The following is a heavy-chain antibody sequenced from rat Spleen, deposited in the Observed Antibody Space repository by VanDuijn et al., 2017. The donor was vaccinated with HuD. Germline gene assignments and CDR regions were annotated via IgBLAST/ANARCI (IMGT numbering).Heavy chain of an antibody. J-gene: IGHJ2*01. CDR1: GFTFSDYY. CDR2: ISFEGSNT. Sequence: EVQLVESGGGLVQSGRSLKLSCAASGFTFSDYYMAWVRQAPKKGLEWVASISFEGSNTYYRDSVKGRFTISRDNARSTLYLQMDSLKSEDTAIYYCARSVFDYWGQGVMVTVSS. V-gene: IGHV5-22*01. CDR3: ARSVFDY.